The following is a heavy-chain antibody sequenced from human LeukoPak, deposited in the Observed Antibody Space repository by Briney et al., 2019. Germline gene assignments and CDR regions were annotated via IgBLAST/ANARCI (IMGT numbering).Heavy chain of an antibody. D-gene: IGHD2-15*01. V-gene: IGHV1-2*02. Sequence: GASVKVSCKASGYTFTGYYMHWVRQAPGQGLEWMGWINPNSGGTNYAQKFQGRVTMTRDTSISTAYMELSRLRSDDTAVYDCARGRSRGYCRGGTCSFPQLFDFWGRGPLVTVSS. J-gene: IGHJ4*02. CDR1: GYTFTGYY. CDR2: INPNSGGT. CDR3: ARGRSRGYCRGGTCSFPQLFDF.